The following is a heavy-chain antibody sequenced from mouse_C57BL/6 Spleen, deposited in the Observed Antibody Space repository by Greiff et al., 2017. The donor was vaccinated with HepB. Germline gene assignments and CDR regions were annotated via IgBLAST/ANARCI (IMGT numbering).Heavy chain of an antibody. Sequence: VQLQQSGAELVRPGSSVKLSCKASGYTFTSYWMHWVKQRPIQGLEWIGNIDPSDSETHYNQKFKDKATLTVDKSSSTAYMQLSSLTSEDSAVYYCARFDGYYDYAMDYWGQGTSVTVSS. CDR3: ARFDGYYDYAMDY. J-gene: IGHJ4*01. CDR2: IDPSDSET. D-gene: IGHD2-3*01. CDR1: GYTFTSYW. V-gene: IGHV1-52*01.